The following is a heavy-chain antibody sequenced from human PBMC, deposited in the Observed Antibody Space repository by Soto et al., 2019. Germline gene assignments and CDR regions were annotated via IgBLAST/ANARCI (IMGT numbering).Heavy chain of an antibody. J-gene: IGHJ5*02. D-gene: IGHD3-3*01. CDR2: INAGNGNT. V-gene: IGHV1-3*01. CDR3: ARDRPYYDFWSGSGWFDP. Sequence: ASEKVSCKASGYTFTSYAMHWVRQAPGQRLGWMGWINAGNGNTKYSQKFQGRVTITRDTSASTAYMELSSPRSEDTAVYYCARDRPYYDFWSGSGWFDPWGQGTLVTVSS. CDR1: GYTFTSYA.